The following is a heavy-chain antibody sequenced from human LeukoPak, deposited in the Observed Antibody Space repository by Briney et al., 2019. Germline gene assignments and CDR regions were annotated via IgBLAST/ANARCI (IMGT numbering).Heavy chain of an antibody. J-gene: IGHJ4*02. CDR3: AKDLWSVGGYSNPPFAW. CDR2: ISGSGGST. CDR1: GFTFSSYA. Sequence: GGSLRLSCAASGFTFSSYAMSWVRQAPGKGLEWVSAISGSGGSTYYADSVKGRFTISRDNSKNTLYLQMNSLRAEDTAVYYCAKDLWSVGGYSNPPFAWWGQGTLVTVSS. V-gene: IGHV3-23*01. D-gene: IGHD6-13*01.